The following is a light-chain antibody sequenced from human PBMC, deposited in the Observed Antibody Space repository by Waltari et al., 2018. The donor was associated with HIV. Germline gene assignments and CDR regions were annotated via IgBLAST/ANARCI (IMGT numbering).Light chain of an antibody. CDR3: QTWGTGILV. CDR2: LNSDGSH. Sequence: QLVLTQSPSASASLGASVKLTCTLSSGHSSYAIAWHHQQPEKGPRYLMKLNSDGSHSKGDGIPDRFSGSSSGAERYLTISSLQSEDEADYYCQTWGTGILVFGGGTNLTVL. J-gene: IGLJ3*02. CDR1: SGHSSYA. V-gene: IGLV4-69*01.